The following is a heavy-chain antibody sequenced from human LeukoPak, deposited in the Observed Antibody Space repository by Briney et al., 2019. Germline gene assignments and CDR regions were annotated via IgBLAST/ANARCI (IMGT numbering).Heavy chain of an antibody. CDR1: GFVFYDYT. Sequence: PGGSLRLSCGASGFVFYDYTMHWVRQVPGKGLEWVSLISWDGVKTYYADSVKGRFTISRDNSKNSLFLEMNSLRTEDSALYYCAKEVSGGIYYEWMDYWGQGTLVTVSS. CDR3: AKEVSGGIYYEWMDY. CDR2: ISWDGVKT. J-gene: IGHJ4*02. D-gene: IGHD1-26*01. V-gene: IGHV3-43*01.